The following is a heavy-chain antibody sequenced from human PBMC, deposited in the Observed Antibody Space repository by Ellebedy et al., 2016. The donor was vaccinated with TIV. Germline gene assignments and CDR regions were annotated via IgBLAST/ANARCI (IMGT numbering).Heavy chain of an antibody. CDR2: IKQDGTEN. V-gene: IGHV3-7*01. Sequence: GESLKISCAASGFTFSTYWMNWVRQAPGRGLEWVANIKQDGTENNYVDSVKGRFTIARDNSKNTVYLQMNSLGGEDTAVYYCARGGFGSWFDYWGPGTLVTVSS. D-gene: IGHD6-13*01. CDR1: GFTFSTYW. CDR3: ARGGFGSWFDY. J-gene: IGHJ4*02.